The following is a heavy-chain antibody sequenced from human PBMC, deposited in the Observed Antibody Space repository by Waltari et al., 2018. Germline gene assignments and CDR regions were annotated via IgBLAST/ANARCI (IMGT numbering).Heavy chain of an antibody. V-gene: IGHV4-38-2*01. D-gene: IGHD2-2*01. J-gene: IGHJ6*02. CDR1: GYSISSGYY. CDR3: ARSLLGYCSSTSCYGMDV. Sequence: QVQLQESGPGLVKPSETLSLTCAVSGYSISSGYYWGWIRQPPGKGLEWIGSIYHSGSTSSNPSLKSRVTISVATSKNQFSLKLSSVTAADTAVYYCARSLLGYCSSTSCYGMDVWGQGTTVTVSS. CDR2: IYHSGST.